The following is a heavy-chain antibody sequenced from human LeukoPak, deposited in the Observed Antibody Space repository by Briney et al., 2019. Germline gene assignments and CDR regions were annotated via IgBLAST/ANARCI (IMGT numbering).Heavy chain of an antibody. V-gene: IGHV1-2*02. CDR3: ARDREYCSSTSCYASSHFDY. CDR2: IHPKSDGT. CDR1: GYTFTGYY. Sequence: ASVKVSCRTSGYTFTGYYMHWVRQVPGQGLEWMGWIHPKSDGTNFAQKFQGRVTMTLDTSIRTAFMEVNRLTSDDTDVYSCARDREYCSSTSCYASSHFDYWGQGSLVTVSS. D-gene: IGHD2-2*01. J-gene: IGHJ4*02.